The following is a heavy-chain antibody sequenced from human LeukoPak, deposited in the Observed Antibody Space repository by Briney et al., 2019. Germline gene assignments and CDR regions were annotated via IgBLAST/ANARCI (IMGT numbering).Heavy chain of an antibody. Sequence: ASVKVSCKASGYTFTGYYMHWVRRAPGQGLEWMGWINPNSGGTNYAQKFQGRVTMTRDTSISTAYMELSRLRSDDTAVYYCARAYDYYYYYMDVWGKGTTVTVSS. V-gene: IGHV1-2*02. CDR2: INPNSGGT. J-gene: IGHJ6*03. CDR1: GYTFTGYY. CDR3: ARAYDYYYYYMDV. D-gene: IGHD4-17*01.